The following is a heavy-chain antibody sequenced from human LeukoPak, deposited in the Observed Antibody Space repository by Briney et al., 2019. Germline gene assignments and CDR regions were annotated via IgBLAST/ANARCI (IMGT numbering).Heavy chain of an antibody. Sequence: SETLSLTRTFSVGSLRCGGYYWSWMRRPPGKGLVWLGYIYYSGSTYYTPSLKSRVTISVDTSKNQFSLKLSSVTAADTAVYYCARGTYYYDSSGYWDWFDPWGQGTLVTVSS. CDR1: VGSLRCGGYY. J-gene: IGHJ5*02. D-gene: IGHD3-22*01. CDR3: ARGTYYYDSSGYWDWFDP. V-gene: IGHV4-31*03. CDR2: IYYSGST.